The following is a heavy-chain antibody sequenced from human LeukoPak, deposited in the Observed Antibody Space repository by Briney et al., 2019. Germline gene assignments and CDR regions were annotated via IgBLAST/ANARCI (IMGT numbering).Heavy chain of an antibody. J-gene: IGHJ3*02. CDR2: IYYSGST. CDR3: ARDGANFWSAFDI. D-gene: IGHD3-3*01. V-gene: IGHV4-31*03. Sequence: SETLSLTCTVSGGSISSSSYYWGWIRQHPGKGLEWIGYIYYSGSTYYNPSLKSRVTISVDTSKNQFSLKLSSVTAADTAVYYCARDGANFWSAFDIWGQGTMVTVSS. CDR1: GGSISSSSYY.